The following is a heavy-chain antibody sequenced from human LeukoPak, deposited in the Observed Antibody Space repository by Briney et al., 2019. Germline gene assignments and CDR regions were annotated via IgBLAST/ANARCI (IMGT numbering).Heavy chain of an antibody. V-gene: IGHV3-11*01. Sequence: GGSLRLSCAASGFTFSDYYMSWIRQDPGKGLEWVSYISSSGSTIYYADSVKGRFTISRDNAKNSLYLQMNSLRAEDTAVYYCARELDTAMVVDYWGQGTLVTVSS. CDR2: ISSSGSTI. D-gene: IGHD5-18*01. CDR1: GFTFSDYY. J-gene: IGHJ4*02. CDR3: ARELDTAMVVDY.